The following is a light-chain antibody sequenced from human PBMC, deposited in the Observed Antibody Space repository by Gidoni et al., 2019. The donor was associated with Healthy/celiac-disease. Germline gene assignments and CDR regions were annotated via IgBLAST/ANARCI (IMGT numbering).Light chain of an antibody. CDR3: CSYAGSYVV. V-gene: IGLV2-11*01. CDR1: SSDVGGSNY. Sequence: QSALTQPRLVSGSPGQSVTISCTGTSSDVGGSNYVSWYQQHPGKAPKLLIYDVSKRPSGVPDRFSGSKSGNTASLTISGLQAEDEADYYCCSYAGSYVVFGGGTKLTVL. CDR2: DVS. J-gene: IGLJ2*01.